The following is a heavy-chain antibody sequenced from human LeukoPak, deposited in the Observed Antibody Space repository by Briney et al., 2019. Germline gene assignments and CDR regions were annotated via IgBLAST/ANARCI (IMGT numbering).Heavy chain of an antibody. D-gene: IGHD3-16*01. CDR1: GLSFSSFA. J-gene: IGHJ4*02. V-gene: IGHV3-23*01. CDR2: IRDNGET. CDR3: AKASWVSSTDAVR. Sequence: GGSLRLSCAACGLSFSSFAMSWVRQGPARGLEWVSSIRDNGETFYADSVKGRFTLSSDSSRNTVYFQLNNLRVEDTAIYYCAKASWVSSTDAVRWGQGTLVTVSS.